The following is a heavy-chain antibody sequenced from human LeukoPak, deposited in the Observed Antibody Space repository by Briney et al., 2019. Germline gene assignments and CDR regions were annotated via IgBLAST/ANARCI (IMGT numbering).Heavy chain of an antibody. D-gene: IGHD2-15*01. J-gene: IGHJ3*02. CDR1: GGSISSGAYY. Sequence: SETLSLTCTVSGGSISSGAYYWSWIRQPPGKGLEWIGYIYYSGSTYYNPSLKSRVTISVDTSKNQFSLKLSSVTAADTAVYYCATPVVVEGAFDIWGQGTMVTVSS. CDR3: ATPVVVEGAFDI. CDR2: IYYSGST. V-gene: IGHV4-30-4*01.